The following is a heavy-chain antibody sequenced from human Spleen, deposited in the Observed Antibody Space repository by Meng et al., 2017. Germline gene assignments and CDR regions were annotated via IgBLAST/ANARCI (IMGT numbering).Heavy chain of an antibody. D-gene: IGHD1-7*01. CDR3: AGAPNWNYSGIDY. Sequence: QVHLQESGPGLVKPSQTLSLTCTVSSDAISNGYHYWGWIRQPPGKGLEWIGYIYHSGYTYYSPSLKSRVTMSVDTSKNQFSLKVTSVTAADTAVYYCAGAPNWNYSGIDYWSQGTLVTVSS. CDR1: SDAISNGYHY. CDR2: IYHSGYT. V-gene: IGHV4-30-4*01. J-gene: IGHJ4*02.